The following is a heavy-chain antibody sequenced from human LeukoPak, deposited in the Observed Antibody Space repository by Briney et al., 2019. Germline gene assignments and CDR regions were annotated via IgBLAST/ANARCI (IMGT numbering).Heavy chain of an antibody. V-gene: IGHV1-69*01. J-gene: IGHJ4*02. CDR3: ASWNGYSYGYSGY. CDR2: IIPIFGTA. Sequence: ASVTVSSTASGGTFSIYAISWVRQAPGQGLEWMGGIIPIFGTANYAQKFQGRVTITADESTSTAYMELSSLRSEDTAVYYCASWNGYSYGYSGYWGQGTLVTVSS. CDR1: GGTFSIYA. D-gene: IGHD5-18*01.